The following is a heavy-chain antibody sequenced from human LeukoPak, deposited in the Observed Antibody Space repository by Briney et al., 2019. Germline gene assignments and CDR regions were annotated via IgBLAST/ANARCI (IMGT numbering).Heavy chain of an antibody. J-gene: IGHJ6*03. V-gene: IGHV3-30*01. CDR1: GFTFSSYA. CDR3: ARAGPIAARSSSYYYYMDV. CDR2: ISYDGSNK. Sequence: GGSLRLSCAASGFTFSSYAMHWVRQAPGKGLEWVAVISYDGSNKYYADSVKGRFTISRDNSMNTLYLQMNSLRAEDTAVYYCARAGPIAARSSSYYYYMDVWGKGTTVTVSS. D-gene: IGHD6-6*01.